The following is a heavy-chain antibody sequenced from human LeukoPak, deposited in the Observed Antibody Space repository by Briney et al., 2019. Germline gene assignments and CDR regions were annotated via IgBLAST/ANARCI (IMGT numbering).Heavy chain of an antibody. CDR3: ARGYCSSTSCYFKSTHPFDY. D-gene: IGHD2-2*01. Sequence: SETLSLTCTGSGGSISSYYWSWIRQPPGKGLEWIGYIYYSGSTNYNPSLKSRVTISVDTSKNQFSLKLSSVTAADTAVYYCARGYCSSTSCYFKSTHPFDYWGQGTLVTVSS. CDR1: GGSISSYY. J-gene: IGHJ4*02. CDR2: IYYSGST. V-gene: IGHV4-59*08.